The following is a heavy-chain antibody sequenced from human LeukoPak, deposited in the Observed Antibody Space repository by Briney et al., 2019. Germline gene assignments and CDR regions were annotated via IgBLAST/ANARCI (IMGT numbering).Heavy chain of an antibody. CDR2: ISYDGSNK. D-gene: IGHD2-15*01. CDR3: AKDGGYCSGGSCYRGSFDY. Sequence: PGGSLRLSCAASGFTFSSYGMHWVRQAPGKGLEWVAVISYDGSNKYYADSVKGRFTISRDNSKNTLYLQMNSLRAEDTAVYYCAKDGGYCSGGSCYRGSFDYWGQGTLVTVSS. J-gene: IGHJ4*02. CDR1: GFTFSSYG. V-gene: IGHV3-30*18.